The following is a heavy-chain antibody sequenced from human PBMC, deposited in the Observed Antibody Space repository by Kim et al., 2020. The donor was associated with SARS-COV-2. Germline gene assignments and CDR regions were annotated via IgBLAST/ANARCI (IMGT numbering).Heavy chain of an antibody. CDR1: GYSFRDYW. CDR3: ARRPPVAAVGCYFVY. V-gene: IGHV5-51*01. Sequence: GESLKISCKASGYSFRDYWIGWVRQRPGKGLEWMGIIFPYESKTRYRPSFQGQVTLSVDKSTGTAYLQWRSLRASDRGMYYCARRPPVAAVGCYFVYWGPGALVTVSS. J-gene: IGHJ4*02. CDR2: IFPYESKT. D-gene: IGHD6-19*01.